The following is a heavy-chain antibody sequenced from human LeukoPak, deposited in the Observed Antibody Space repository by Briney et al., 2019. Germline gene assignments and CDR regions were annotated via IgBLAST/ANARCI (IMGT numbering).Heavy chain of an antibody. D-gene: IGHD5-18*01. CDR3: ARPAWIQLWFPLDY. CDR1: GYTFTGYY. V-gene: IGHV1-2*02. CDR2: INPNSGGT. J-gene: IGHJ4*02. Sequence: ASVKVSCRASGYTFTGYYMHWARQAPGQGLEWMGWINPNSGGTNYAQKFQGRVTMTRDTSLSTAYMELTRVRSDDTAVYYCARPAWIQLWFPLDYWGQGTLVTVSS.